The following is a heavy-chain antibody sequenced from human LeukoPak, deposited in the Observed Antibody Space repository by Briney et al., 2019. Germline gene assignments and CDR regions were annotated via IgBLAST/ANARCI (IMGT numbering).Heavy chain of an antibody. D-gene: IGHD3-9*01. Sequence: GGSLRLSCAASGFTLSSYSMNWVRQPPGKGLEWVSYISSSSSTIYYADSGKGRFTISRDNAKNSLYLQMNSLRAEDTAVYYWARVLRYFDWLSPPDYWGEGTRVTVSS. CDR3: ARVLRYFDWLSPPDY. J-gene: IGHJ4*02. V-gene: IGHV3-48*01. CDR2: ISSSSSTI. CDR1: GFTLSSYS.